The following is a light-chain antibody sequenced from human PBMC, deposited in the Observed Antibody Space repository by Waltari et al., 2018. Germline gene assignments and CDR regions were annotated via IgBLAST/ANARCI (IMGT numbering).Light chain of an antibody. V-gene: IGLV4-69*01. Sequence: LVLTQPPSPSASLRASVTLTCTLSSGHSNYAIACHQQQPEKGPRYLMKLNSDGTHNKGDGIPDRFSGSSSGAERYLTISSLQSEDEADYYCQTWGTGIRVFGGGTKLTVL. CDR2: LNSDGTH. CDR3: QTWGTGIRV. CDR1: SGHSNYA. J-gene: IGLJ3*02.